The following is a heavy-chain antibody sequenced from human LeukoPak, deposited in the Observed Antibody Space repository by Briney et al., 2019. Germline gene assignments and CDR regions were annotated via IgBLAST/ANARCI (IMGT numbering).Heavy chain of an antibody. CDR3: ARVTLLGYSYGVDAFDI. J-gene: IGHJ3*02. CDR2: INHSGST. Sequence: SSETLSLTCAVYGGSFSGYYWSWIRQPPGKGLEWIGEINHSGSTNYNPSLKSRVTISVDTSKNQFSLKLGSVTAADTAVYYCARVTLLGYSYGVDAFDIWGQGTMVTVSS. CDR1: GGSFSGYY. D-gene: IGHD5-18*01. V-gene: IGHV4-34*01.